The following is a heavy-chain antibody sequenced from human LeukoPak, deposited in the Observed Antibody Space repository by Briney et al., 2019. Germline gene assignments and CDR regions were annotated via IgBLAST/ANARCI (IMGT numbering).Heavy chain of an antibody. CDR3: ASSPLYSSSWYYYYYMDV. J-gene: IGHJ6*03. V-gene: IGHV4-61*02. Sequence: SQTLSLTCTVSGGSISSGSYYWSWIRQPAGKGLEWIGRIYTSGSTNYSPSLKSRVTISVDTSKNQFSLKLSSVTAADTAVYYCASSPLYSSSWYYYYYMDVWGKGTTVTISS. CDR1: GGSISSGSYY. CDR2: IYTSGST. D-gene: IGHD6-13*01.